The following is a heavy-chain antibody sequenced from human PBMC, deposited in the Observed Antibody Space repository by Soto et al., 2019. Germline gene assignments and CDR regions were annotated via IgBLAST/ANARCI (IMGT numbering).Heavy chain of an antibody. CDR2: IYYSGST. J-gene: IGHJ4*02. CDR3: VIDFIFTGFFDY. V-gene: IGHV4-31*03. Sequence: SETLSLTCTVSGGSISSGGYYWSWIRQHPGKGLEWIGYIYYSGSTYYNPSLKSRVTISVDTSKNQFSLKLSSVTAADTAVYYCVIDFIFTGFFDYWGQGTLVTVSS. D-gene: IGHD3-9*01. CDR1: GGSISSGGYY.